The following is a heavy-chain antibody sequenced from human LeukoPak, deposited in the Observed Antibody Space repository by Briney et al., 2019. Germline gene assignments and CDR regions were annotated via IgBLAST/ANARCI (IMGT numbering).Heavy chain of an antibody. CDR3: ATVQYSNGWYRGFDY. CDR2: FDPEDGET. V-gene: IGHV1-24*01. D-gene: IGHD6-19*01. CDR1: GYTLTELS. J-gene: IGHJ4*02. Sequence: ASVKVSCKVSGYTLTELSMHWVRQAPGKGLEWMGGFDPEDGETIYAQKSQGRVTMTEDTSTDTAYMELSSLRSEDTAVYYCATVQYSNGWYRGFDYWGQGTLVTVSS.